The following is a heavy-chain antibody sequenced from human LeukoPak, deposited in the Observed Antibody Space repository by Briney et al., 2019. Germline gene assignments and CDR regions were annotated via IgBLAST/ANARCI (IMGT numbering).Heavy chain of an antibody. D-gene: IGHD3-9*01. CDR3: AKDSHDDILTGYRD. CDR1: GFTFSSYS. CDR2: ISSSSSYI. Sequence: GGSLRLSCAASGFTFSSYSMNWVRQAPGKGLEWVSSISSSSSYIYYADSVRGRFTISRDNAKNSLYLQMNSLRAEDTAVYYCAKDSHDDILTGYRDWGQGTLVTVSS. J-gene: IGHJ4*02. V-gene: IGHV3-21*01.